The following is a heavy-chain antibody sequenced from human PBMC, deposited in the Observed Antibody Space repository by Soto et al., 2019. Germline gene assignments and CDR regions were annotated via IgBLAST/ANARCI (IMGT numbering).Heavy chain of an antibody. CDR1: RFTFSDYW. CDR3: ARAPSGALDY. CDR2: IKQDGSEK. D-gene: IGHD3-10*01. J-gene: IGHJ4*02. V-gene: IGHV3-7*03. Sequence: EVRLVESGGDLVQPGGSLRLSCAASRFTFSDYWMNWVRQAPGKGLEWVANIKQDGSEKYYVDSVKGRFTISRDNAKNSLYLQMNSLRAEDTAVYYCARAPSGALDYWGQGTLVTVSS.